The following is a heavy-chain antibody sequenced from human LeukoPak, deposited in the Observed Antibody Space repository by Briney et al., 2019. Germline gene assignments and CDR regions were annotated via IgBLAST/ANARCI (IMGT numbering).Heavy chain of an antibody. CDR1: GGSFSGYY. D-gene: IGHD1-26*01. CDR3: ARQIRATGELDY. J-gene: IGHJ4*02. Sequence: SETLSLTCAVYGGSFSGYYWSWIRQPPGKGLEWIGSIYYSGSTYYNPSLKSRVTISVDTSKNQFSLKLSSVTAADTAVYYCARQIRATGELDYWGRGTLVTVSS. CDR2: IYYSGST. V-gene: IGHV4-34*01.